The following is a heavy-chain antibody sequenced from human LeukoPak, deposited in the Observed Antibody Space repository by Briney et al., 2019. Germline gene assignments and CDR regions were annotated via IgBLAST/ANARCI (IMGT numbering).Heavy chain of an antibody. CDR3: AKNPVSLARGVVVVAEGYFDY. D-gene: IGHD2-15*01. J-gene: IGHJ4*02. CDR2: IRGSGGST. Sequence: GGSLRLSCAASGFTFSSYAMSWVRQAPGKGLEWVSSIRGSGGSTYYADSEKGRFTICRDNSKNTLYLQMHSLRAEDTAVYYCAKNPVSLARGVVVVAEGYFDYWGQGTRGTVSS. CDR1: GFTFSSYA. V-gene: IGHV3-23*01.